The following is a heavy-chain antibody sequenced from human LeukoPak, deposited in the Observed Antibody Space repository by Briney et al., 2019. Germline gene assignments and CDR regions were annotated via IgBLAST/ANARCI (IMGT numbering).Heavy chain of an antibody. CDR2: INPNSGGT. D-gene: IGHD3-22*01. V-gene: IGHV1-2*02. J-gene: IGHJ4*02. CDR1: GYTFTGYY. CDR3: ARITTTTYYFDY. Sequence: ASVKVSCTASGYTFTGYYMHWVRQAPGQGLEWMGWINPNSGGTNYAQKFQGRVTMTRDTSISTAYMELSRLRSDDTAVYYCARITTTTYYFDYWGQGTLVTVSS.